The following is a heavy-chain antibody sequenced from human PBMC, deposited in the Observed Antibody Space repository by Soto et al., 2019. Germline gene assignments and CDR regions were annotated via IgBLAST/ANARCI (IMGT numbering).Heavy chain of an antibody. D-gene: IGHD1-7*01. Sequence: EVQLVESGGGLVQPGGSLRLSCAASGFTFSNYWMHWVRQAPGKGLVWVSRINSDGSSASYADSVKGRVTISRDNAKNTLYLKMHSLRAEDTAVYYCARDTLELLYYFHYWGQGTLVTVSS. CDR3: ARDTLELLYYFHY. J-gene: IGHJ4*02. CDR2: INSDGSSA. V-gene: IGHV3-74*01. CDR1: GFTFSNYW.